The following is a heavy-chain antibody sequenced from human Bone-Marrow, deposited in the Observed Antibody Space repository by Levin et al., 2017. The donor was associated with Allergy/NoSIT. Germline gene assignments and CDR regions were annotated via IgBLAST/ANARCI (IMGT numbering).Heavy chain of an antibody. D-gene: IGHD2-21*02. Sequence: ASVKVSCQSSGITFSSSSVQWVRQTRGQRLEWIGWIVVANSYTNYAQNFQERVSITRDMSTSTVHLELGSLTFDDTAVYYCAADTCAGDCPGYIDYWGQGTLVTVSS. CDR2: IVVANSYT. V-gene: IGHV1-58*01. J-gene: IGHJ4*02. CDR3: AADTCAGDCPGYIDY. CDR1: GITFSSSS.